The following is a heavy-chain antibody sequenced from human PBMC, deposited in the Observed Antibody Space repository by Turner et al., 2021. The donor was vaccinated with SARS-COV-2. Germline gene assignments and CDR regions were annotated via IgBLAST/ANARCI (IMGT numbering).Heavy chain of an antibody. D-gene: IGHD6-19*01. CDR3: ASPGGNSGWFFAYDI. V-gene: IGHV4-39*01. J-gene: IGHJ3*02. Sequence: QLQLQASGPGLVKPSDTLSPTCTVSGGSISSSSYYWGWIRQPPGKGLEWIGSIYYSGSTYYNPSLKSRVTISVDTSKNQFSLKLNSVTAADTAVYYCASPGGNSGWFFAYDIWGQGTMVTVSS. CDR1: GGSISSSSYY. CDR2: IYYSGST.